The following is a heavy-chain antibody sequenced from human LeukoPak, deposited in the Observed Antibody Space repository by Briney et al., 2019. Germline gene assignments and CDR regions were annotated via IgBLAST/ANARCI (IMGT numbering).Heavy chain of an antibody. Sequence: GGSLRLSCAASGFSFSKYDLNWVRRAPGKGLEWISAIDNSGFHIYYADSVKGRFTISRDNSKNTLYLQMNSLKAEHTAVYYWAKESGYSSGWDYFDSWGQGTLVTVSS. CDR1: GFSFSKYD. D-gene: IGHD3-10*01. CDR3: AKESGYSSGWDYFDS. J-gene: IGHJ4*02. V-gene: IGHV3-23*05. CDR2: IDNSGFHI.